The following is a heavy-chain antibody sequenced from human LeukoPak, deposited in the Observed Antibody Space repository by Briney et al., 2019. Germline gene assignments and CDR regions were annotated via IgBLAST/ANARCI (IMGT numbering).Heavy chain of an antibody. V-gene: IGHV3-11*01. CDR3: AREGITMVRGVIYGMDV. D-gene: IGHD3-10*01. J-gene: IGHJ6*02. CDR1: GFTFSDYY. CDR2: ISSSGSTI. Sequence: GGSLRLSCAASGFTFSDYYMSWIRQAPGKGLEWVSYISSSGSTIYYADSVKGRFTVSRDNAKNSLYLQMNSLRAEDTAVYYCAREGITMVRGVIYGMDVWGQGTTVTVSS.